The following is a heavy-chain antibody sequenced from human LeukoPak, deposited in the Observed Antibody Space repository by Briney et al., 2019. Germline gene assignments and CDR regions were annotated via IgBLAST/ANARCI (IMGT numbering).Heavy chain of an antibody. CDR2: IKQDGSEK. Sequence: PGGSLRLSCAASGLTFSSYWLSWVRQAPGKGLEWVANIKQDGSEKYYVDSVKGRFTISRDNAKNSLYLQMNSLRAEDTAVYYCARTGWATIFGVVPAAGDYYYMDVWGKGTTVTVSS. D-gene: IGHD3-3*01. V-gene: IGHV3-7*01. CDR1: GLTFSSYW. J-gene: IGHJ6*03. CDR3: ARTGWATIFGVVPAAGDYYYMDV.